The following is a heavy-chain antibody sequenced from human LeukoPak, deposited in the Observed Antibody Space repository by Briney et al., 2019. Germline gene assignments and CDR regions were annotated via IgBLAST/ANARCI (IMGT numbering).Heavy chain of an antibody. J-gene: IGHJ4*02. D-gene: IGHD3-22*01. V-gene: IGHV1-2*06. CDR2: INPNSGDT. CDR1: GYTFTGYY. CDR3: ARDRHHFDYGRYYQDY. Sequence: GASVKVSCKASGYTFTGYYIHWMRQAPGQGLEWMGRINPNSGDTHYAQKFQGRVTMTSDTSMSAAYMELSRLQSDDMAVYYCARDRHHFDYGRYYQDYWGQGTLVTVSS.